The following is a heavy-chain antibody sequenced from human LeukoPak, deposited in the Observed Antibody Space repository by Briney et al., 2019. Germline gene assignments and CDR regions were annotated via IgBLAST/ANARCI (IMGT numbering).Heavy chain of an antibody. CDR2: IKEDGSEK. CDR3: ARTIRGY. D-gene: IGHD3-10*01. Sequence: PGGSLRLSWAASGFTFSNHWMSWVRQAPGKGLEWVANIKEDGSEKYYVDSVKGRFTISRDNAKNSLYLQMNSLTAEDTAVYYCARTIRGYWGQGTLVTVSS. V-gene: IGHV3-7*01. J-gene: IGHJ4*02. CDR1: GFTFSNHW.